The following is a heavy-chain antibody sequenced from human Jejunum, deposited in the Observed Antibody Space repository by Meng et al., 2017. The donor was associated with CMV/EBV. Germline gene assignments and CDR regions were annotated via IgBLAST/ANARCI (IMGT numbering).Heavy chain of an antibody. D-gene: IGHD2/OR15-2a*01. CDR1: GYPFSSYA. CDR2: LYSGCNSP. V-gene: IGHV3-23*03. J-gene: IGHJ4*02. CDR3: AKDLRYYFKNPIDY. Sequence: SGYPFSSYAMSWVRQAPGKGLELVSILYSGCNSPHYADSVRGRFTISRDNSRNTVFLQMNSPRAEDTAMYYCAKDLRYYFKNPIDYWGQGTLVTVSS.